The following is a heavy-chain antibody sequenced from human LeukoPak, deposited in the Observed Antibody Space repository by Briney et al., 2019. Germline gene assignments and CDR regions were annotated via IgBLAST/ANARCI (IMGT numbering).Heavy chain of an antibody. CDR1: GLTFSNYA. D-gene: IGHD3-9*01. V-gene: IGHV3-23*01. J-gene: IGHJ4*02. Sequence: GGSLRLSCVASGLTFSNYAMSWVRQAPGKGLEWVSAITGSGTNRYYADSLKGRFTTSRDNSKNTVFLQMSSLRHEDTAIYYCVIWGDYDVLTGYYVPDYWGQGTLVTVAS. CDR2: ITGSGTNR. CDR3: VIWGDYDVLTGYYVPDY.